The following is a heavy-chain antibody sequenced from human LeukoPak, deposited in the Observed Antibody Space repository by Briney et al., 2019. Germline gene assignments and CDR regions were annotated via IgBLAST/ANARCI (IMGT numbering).Heavy chain of an antibody. CDR1: GDSIRSGNYY. CDR3: ASMAAADYFDF. V-gene: IGHV4-39*01. CDR2: ISYTGST. J-gene: IGHJ4*02. Sequence: PSETLSLTCSVSGDSIRSGNYYWGWIRQPPGKGLEFIGGISYTGSTTPSLKSRVTISVDTSKNQFSLNLRSVAAADTAVYYCASMAAADYFDFWGQGTLVTVSS. D-gene: IGHD6-25*01.